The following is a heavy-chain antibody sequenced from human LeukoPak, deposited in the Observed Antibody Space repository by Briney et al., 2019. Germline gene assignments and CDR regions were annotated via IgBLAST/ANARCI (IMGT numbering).Heavy chain of an antibody. CDR1: GYMFTAYG. J-gene: IGHJ4*02. V-gene: IGHV1-18*01. CDR2: ISAYNGNT. D-gene: IGHD1-26*01. Sequence: GASVKVSCKASGYMFTAYGIGWVRQAPGQGLEWMGWISAYNGNTNYAHKLQGRVTMTTDTSTSTAYMELRSLRSDDTAVYYCARVGRGSGSFYYFDYWGQGTLLTVSS. CDR3: ARVGRGSGSFYYFDY.